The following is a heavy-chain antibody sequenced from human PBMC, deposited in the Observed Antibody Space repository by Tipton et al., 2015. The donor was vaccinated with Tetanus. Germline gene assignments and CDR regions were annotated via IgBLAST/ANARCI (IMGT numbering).Heavy chain of an antibody. D-gene: IGHD2-8*01. CDR3: ARANGPGSYLDY. J-gene: IGHJ4*02. CDR2: IYTSGST. CDR1: GGSISSYY. Sequence: LRLSCTVSGGSISSYYWSWIRQPAGKGLEWIGRIYTSGSTNYNPSLKSRVTISVDTSKNQFSLKLSSVTAADTAVYYCARANGPGSYLDYWGQGTLVTVSS. V-gene: IGHV4-4*07.